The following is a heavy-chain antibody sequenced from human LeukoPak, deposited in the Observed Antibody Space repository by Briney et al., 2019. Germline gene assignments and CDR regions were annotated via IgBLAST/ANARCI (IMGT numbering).Heavy chain of an antibody. Sequence: ASVKVSCKASGYTFTGYYMHWVRQAPGQGLEWMGGIIPIFGTANYAQKFQGRVTITADESTSTAYMELSSLRSEDTAVYYCARDRWFGESDDAFDIWGQGTMVTVSS. V-gene: IGHV1-69*13. CDR3: ARDRWFGESDDAFDI. CDR2: IIPIFGTA. CDR1: GYTFTGYY. D-gene: IGHD3-10*01. J-gene: IGHJ3*02.